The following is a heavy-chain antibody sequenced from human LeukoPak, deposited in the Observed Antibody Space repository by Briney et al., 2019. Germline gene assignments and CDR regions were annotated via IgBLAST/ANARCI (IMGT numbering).Heavy chain of an antibody. D-gene: IGHD4-17*01. V-gene: IGHV4-38-2*02. CDR3: ARGGVYGDVSFDY. CDR2: IYHSGST. J-gene: IGHJ4*02. CDR1: GYSISSGYY. Sequence: SETLSLTCTVSGYSISSGYYWGWIRQPPGKGLEWIGSIYHSGSTYYNPSLKSRVTISVDTSKNQFSLKLSSVTAADTAVYYCARGGVYGDVSFDYWGQGTLVTVSS.